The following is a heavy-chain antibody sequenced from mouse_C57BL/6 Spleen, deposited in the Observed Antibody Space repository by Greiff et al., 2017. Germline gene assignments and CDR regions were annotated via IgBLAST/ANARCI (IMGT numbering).Heavy chain of an antibody. CDR2: IDPANGNT. V-gene: IGHV14-3*01. Sequence: VQLQQSVAELVRPGASVKLSCTASGFNIKNTYMPWVKQRPEQGLEWIGRIDPANGNTKYAPKFQGKATITADTSSNTAYLQLSSLTSEDTAIYYCAKDYGSSWFAYWGQGTLVTVSA. J-gene: IGHJ3*01. CDR3: AKDYGSSWFAY. CDR1: GFNIKNTY. D-gene: IGHD1-1*01.